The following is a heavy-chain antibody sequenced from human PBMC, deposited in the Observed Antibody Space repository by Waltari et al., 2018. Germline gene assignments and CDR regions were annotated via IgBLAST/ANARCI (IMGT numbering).Heavy chain of an antibody. CDR1: GGSISSSRYY. D-gene: IGHD5-12*01. V-gene: IGHV4-39*01. CDR3: ARHWKKSGYRFDP. J-gene: IGHJ5*02. CDR2: MYYSGII. Sequence: QLQLQESGPGLVKPSEPLSLTCTVSGGSISSSRYYWGGIRQSPGKGLEWIGSMYYSGIIDYNPTLQSRVTISGDTSKNQFSLRLSSVTAADTAVYYCARHWKKSGYRFDPWGQGTLVTVSS.